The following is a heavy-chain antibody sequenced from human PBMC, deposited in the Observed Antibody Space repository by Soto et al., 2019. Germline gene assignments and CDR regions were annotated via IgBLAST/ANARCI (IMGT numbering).Heavy chain of an antibody. D-gene: IGHD3-10*01. Sequence: QVQLVQSGAEVKKPGASVKVSCKASGYTFTNFDIHWVRQASGQGLEWMGWMNPNNGNTDYAQKFQGRSTMTRDTSITTAYMELSSLRSEDTAVYYGARLTMIRGVTFDYWGQGALVTVSS. CDR1: GYTFTNFD. CDR3: ARLTMIRGVTFDY. V-gene: IGHV1-8*01. J-gene: IGHJ4*02. CDR2: MNPNNGNT.